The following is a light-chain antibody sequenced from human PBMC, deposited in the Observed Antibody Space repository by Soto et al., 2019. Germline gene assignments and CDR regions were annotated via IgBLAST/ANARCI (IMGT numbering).Light chain of an antibody. J-gene: IGLJ3*02. CDR2: EVS. Sequence: QSALTQPASVSGSPGQSITISCTGTSSDVGNYNYVSWYQQHPGKAPKLMIYEVSNRPSGVSNRFSGPKSGNTASLTISGLQAEDEADYYCTSYTSSSTVVFGGGTQLTVL. CDR1: SSDVGNYNY. V-gene: IGLV2-14*01. CDR3: TSYTSSSTVV.